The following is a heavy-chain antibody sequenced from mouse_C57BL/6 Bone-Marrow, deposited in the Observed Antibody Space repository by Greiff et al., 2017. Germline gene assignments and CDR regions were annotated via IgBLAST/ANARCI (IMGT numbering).Heavy chain of an antibody. J-gene: IGHJ2*01. CDR1: GYTFTRYW. CDR2: IYPGSGST. Sequence: VQLQQPGAELVKPGASVKMSCKASGYTFTRYWITWVKQRPGQGLEWIGDIYPGSGSTNYNEKFKSKATLTVDTSSSTAYRQLSSLTSEDSAVYYCASSGLLWLRLWDYWGQGTTLTVSS. CDR3: ASSGLLWLRLWDY. V-gene: IGHV1-55*01. D-gene: IGHD2-2*01.